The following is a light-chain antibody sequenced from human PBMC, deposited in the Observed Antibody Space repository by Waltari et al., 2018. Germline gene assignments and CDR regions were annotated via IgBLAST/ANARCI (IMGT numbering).Light chain of an antibody. Sequence: EIVMTQSPATLSVSPGERATLSCRASQSVSSKLAWYQQRPGQAPRLLNYGASTRATGIPARFTGSRSGTEFTLTISSLQSEDFAVYFCQHYNNLPLTFGGGTKVEI. CDR2: GAS. CDR1: QSVSSK. CDR3: QHYNNLPLT. J-gene: IGKJ4*01. V-gene: IGKV3-15*01.